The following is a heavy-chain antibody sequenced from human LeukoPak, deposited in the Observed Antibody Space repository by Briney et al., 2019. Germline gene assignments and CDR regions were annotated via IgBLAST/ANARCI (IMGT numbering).Heavy chain of an antibody. CDR2: ISASGHCT. CDR1: GFTFGNSA. V-gene: IGHV3-23*01. D-gene: IGHD3-16*01. CDR3: AKDGSWGDYYFYFYIDV. J-gene: IGHJ6*03. Sequence: PGGSLRLSCEVSGFTFGNSAMSWVRQAPGKGLEWISGISASGHCTYTADSLKVRFSISRENSNTTLCLQINSLRAEDTALYYSAKDGSWGDYYFYFYIDVWGKGTTVTVSS.